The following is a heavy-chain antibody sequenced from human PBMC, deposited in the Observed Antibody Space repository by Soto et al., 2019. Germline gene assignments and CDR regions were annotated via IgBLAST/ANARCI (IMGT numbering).Heavy chain of an antibody. D-gene: IGHD1-20*01. Sequence: ASVTVSCKAPGGTFSSYSINWVRQAPGQGLEWMGRVVPKIGNINFVRKFQGRLTLTADKSTRTAFLELSSLRPEDTAVYYCKRGGRKNNGKEGNFEYWGREPQVTVP. CDR3: KRGGRKNNGKEGNFEY. V-gene: IGHV1-18*04. J-gene: IGHJ4*02. CDR2: VVPKIGNI. CDR1: GGTFSSYS.